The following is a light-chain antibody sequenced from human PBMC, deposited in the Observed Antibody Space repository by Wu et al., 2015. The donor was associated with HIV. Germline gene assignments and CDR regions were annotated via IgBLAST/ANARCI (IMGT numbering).Light chain of an antibody. CDR2: DAS. V-gene: IGKV3-11*01. CDR1: QSVSNY. Sequence: PGERATLSCRASQSVSNYLAWYQQKPGQPPRLLIYDASDRATGISARLSGSGSGTDFTLTISSLEPEDFAVYYCQHRFNWPLIFGQGTRLEIK. J-gene: IGKJ5*01. CDR3: QHRFNWPLI.